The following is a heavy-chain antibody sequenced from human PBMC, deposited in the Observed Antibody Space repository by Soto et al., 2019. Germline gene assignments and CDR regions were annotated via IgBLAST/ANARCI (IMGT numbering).Heavy chain of an antibody. CDR1: GASFSGYY. CDR2: IDDSGST. V-gene: IGHV4-34*01. Sequence: QVQLQQWGAGLLKPSETLSLTCAVYGASFSGYYWSWVRQPPGKGLEWIGEIDDSGSTDYNSSLKSRVSISEDKSKNQFSLKLSSVTAADTAVYYCASGKATVTTFKYFYYAMDVWGQGTPVTVSS. D-gene: IGHD4-4*01. J-gene: IGHJ6*02. CDR3: ASGKATVTTFKYFYYAMDV.